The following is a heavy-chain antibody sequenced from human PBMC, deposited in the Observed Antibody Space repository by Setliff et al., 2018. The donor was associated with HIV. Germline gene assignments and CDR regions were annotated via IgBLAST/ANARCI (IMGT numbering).Heavy chain of an antibody. CDR1: GGSFSGYY. Sequence: PSETLSLTCAVYGGSFSGYYWSWIRQPPGKGLEWIGEINHSGSTNYNASLKSRVTLSVDTSKKQFSLKLNSVTAADTAVYHCARLSSYRSSSYYFDYWGQGALVTVSS. CDR2: INHSGST. CDR3: ARLSSYRSSSYYFDY. J-gene: IGHJ4*02. D-gene: IGHD6-6*01. V-gene: IGHV4-34*01.